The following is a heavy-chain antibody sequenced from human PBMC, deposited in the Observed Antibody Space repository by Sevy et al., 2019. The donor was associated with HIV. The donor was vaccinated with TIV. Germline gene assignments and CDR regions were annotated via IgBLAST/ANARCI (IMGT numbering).Heavy chain of an antibody. CDR1: GFTFSKYW. CDR3: ARDDGNYYFHY. CDR2: IKQDAGPK. J-gene: IGHJ4*02. D-gene: IGHD1-7*01. V-gene: IGHV3-7*01. Sequence: GGSLRLSCAASGFTFSKYWMGWVRQAPGKGLEWVANIKQDAGPKYYVDSVKGRFTISRENAKNSLYLQMNSLRAEDTAVYFCARDDGNYYFHYWGQGTLVTVSS.